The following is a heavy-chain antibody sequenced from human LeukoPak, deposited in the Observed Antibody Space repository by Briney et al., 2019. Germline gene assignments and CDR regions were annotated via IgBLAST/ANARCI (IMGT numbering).Heavy chain of an antibody. CDR2: NYYSGNT. J-gene: IGHJ3*02. Sequence: SETLSLTCAVSGYSISSNYWWAWIRQPPGEGLEWMGYNYYSGNTYYNPYNPSLTSRVTMSVDTSKNQFSLKLDSVTEIDTAMYYCARNQAVAANRGAFDIWGQGTMVTVSS. CDR3: ARNQAVAANRGAFDI. D-gene: IGHD6-19*01. CDR1: GYSISSNYW. V-gene: IGHV4-28*01.